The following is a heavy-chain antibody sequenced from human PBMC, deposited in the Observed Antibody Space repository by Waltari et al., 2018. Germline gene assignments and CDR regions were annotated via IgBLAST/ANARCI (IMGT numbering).Heavy chain of an antibody. Sequence: QLQLQESGPGLVKPSETLSLTCTVSGGSISSSSYYWGWIRQPPGKGLEWIGSIYYSGCTYYNPSLKSRVTISVDTSKNQFSLKLSSVTAADTAVYYCASSMVRGEDAFDIWGQGTMVTVSS. CDR2: IYYSGCT. V-gene: IGHV4-39*01. CDR3: ASSMVRGEDAFDI. D-gene: IGHD3-10*01. J-gene: IGHJ3*02. CDR1: GGSISSSSYY.